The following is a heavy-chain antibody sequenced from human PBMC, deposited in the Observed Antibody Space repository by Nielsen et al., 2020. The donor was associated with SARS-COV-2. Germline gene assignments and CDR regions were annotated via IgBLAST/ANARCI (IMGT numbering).Heavy chain of an antibody. Sequence: GGSLRLSCAASGFTVSSNYMSWVRQAPGKGLEWVANIKQDGSEIYYVGSVKGRFTISRDNSKNTLFLQMNGLRADDTAVYYCARDGRIGYGVYLDYWGQGTLVTVSS. CDR3: ARDGRIGYGVYLDY. D-gene: IGHD5-12*01. J-gene: IGHJ4*02. CDR2: IKQDGSEI. CDR1: GFTVSSNY. V-gene: IGHV3-7*03.